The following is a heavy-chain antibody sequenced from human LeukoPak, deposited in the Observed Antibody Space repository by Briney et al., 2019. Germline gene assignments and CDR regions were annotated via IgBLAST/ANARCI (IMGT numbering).Heavy chain of an antibody. CDR3: ARDHGLVFDY. J-gene: IGHJ4*02. V-gene: IGHV4-34*01. D-gene: IGHD6-19*01. Sequence: SETLSLTCAVYGGSFSGYYWSWIRQPPGKGLEWIGEINHSGSTNYNPSLKSRVTISVDTSKNQFSLKLSSVTAADTAVYYCARDHGLVFDYWGQGTLVTVSS. CDR2: INHSGST. CDR1: GGSFSGYY.